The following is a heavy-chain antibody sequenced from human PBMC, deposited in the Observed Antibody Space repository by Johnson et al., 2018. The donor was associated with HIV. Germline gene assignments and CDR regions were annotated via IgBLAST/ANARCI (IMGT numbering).Heavy chain of an antibody. D-gene: IGHD6-6*01. V-gene: IGHV3-NL1*01. Sequence: VQLVESGGGVVQPGRSLRLSCAASGFTFSSYAMHWVRQAPGNGLEWVSDIYSGGSTYYADSVKGRFTISRDNSKNTLYLQMHSLRSEDTAVYYCARDRAILAARPAGAFDVWGPGTMVTVSS. J-gene: IGHJ3*01. CDR2: IYSGGST. CDR3: ARDRAILAARPAGAFDV. CDR1: GFTFSSYA.